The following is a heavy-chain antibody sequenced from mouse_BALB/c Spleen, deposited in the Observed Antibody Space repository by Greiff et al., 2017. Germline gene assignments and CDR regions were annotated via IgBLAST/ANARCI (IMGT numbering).Heavy chain of an antibody. Sequence: GGGLVQPKGSLKLSCAASGFTFNTYAMNWVRQAPGKGLEWVARIRSKSNNYATYYADSVKDRFTISRDDSQSMLYLQMNNLKTEDTAMYYCVRQNYGYFDYWGQGTTLTVSS. CDR2: IRSKSNNYAT. CDR1: GFTFNTYA. CDR3: VRQNYGYFDY. J-gene: IGHJ2*01. D-gene: IGHD1-1*01. V-gene: IGHV10-1*02.